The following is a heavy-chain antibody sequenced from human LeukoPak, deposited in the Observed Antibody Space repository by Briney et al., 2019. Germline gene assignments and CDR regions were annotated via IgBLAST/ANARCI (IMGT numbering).Heavy chain of an antibody. CDR1: GGTFSSYT. D-gene: IGHD3-10*01. V-gene: IGHV1-69*02. CDR2: IIPILGIA. CDR3: ARHTMVRGAQTNYYYYMDV. Sequence: SVKVSCKASGGTFSSYTISWVRQAPGQGLEWMGRIIPILGIANYAQKFQGRVTITADKSTSTAYMELSSLRSEDTAVYYCARHTMVRGAQTNYYYYMDVWGKGTTVTVSS. J-gene: IGHJ6*03.